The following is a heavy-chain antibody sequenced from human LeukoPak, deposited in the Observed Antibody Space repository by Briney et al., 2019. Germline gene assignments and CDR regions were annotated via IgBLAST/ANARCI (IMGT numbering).Heavy chain of an antibody. CDR1: GGSFSGYY. CDR2: INHSGST. CDR3: ARRHIAADAFDI. V-gene: IGHV4-34*01. D-gene: IGHD6-13*01. Sequence: PSETLSLTCAVYGGSFSGYYWSWIRQPPGKGLEWLGEINHSGSTNYNPSLKSRVTISVDTSKNQFSLKLSSVTAADTAVYYCARRHIAADAFDIWGQGTMVTVSS. J-gene: IGHJ3*02.